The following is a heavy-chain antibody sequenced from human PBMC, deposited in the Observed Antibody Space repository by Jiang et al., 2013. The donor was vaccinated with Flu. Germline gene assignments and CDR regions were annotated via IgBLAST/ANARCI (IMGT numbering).Heavy chain of an antibody. CDR2: ISSTSDTI. Sequence: GFTFSDYYMSWIRQAPGKGLEWISYISSTSDTIYYADSVKGRFTISRDNAENSLFLQINSLRAEDTAVYYCARDYYDSGGNYSLFDHWGQGTLVAVSS. J-gene: IGHJ4*02. CDR3: ARDYYDSGGNYSLFDH. CDR1: GFTFSDYY. V-gene: IGHV3-11*04. D-gene: IGHD3-22*01.